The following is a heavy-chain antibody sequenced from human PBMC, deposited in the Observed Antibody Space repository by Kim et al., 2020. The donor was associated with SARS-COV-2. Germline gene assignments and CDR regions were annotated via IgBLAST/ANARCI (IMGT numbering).Heavy chain of an antibody. Sequence: GGSLRLSCAASGFTFSSYGMHWVRQAPGKGLEWVAVISYDGSNKYYADSVKGRFTISRDNSKNTLYLQMNSLRAEDTAVYYCAKAGDYGSGSYYGVDIWG. J-gene: IGHJ3*02. CDR2: ISYDGSNK. D-gene: IGHD3-10*01. V-gene: IGHV3-30*18. CDR1: GFTFSSYG. CDR3: AKAGDYGSGSYYGVDI.